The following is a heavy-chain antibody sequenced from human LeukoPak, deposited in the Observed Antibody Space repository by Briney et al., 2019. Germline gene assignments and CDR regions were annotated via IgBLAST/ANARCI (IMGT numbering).Heavy chain of an antibody. D-gene: IGHD6-6*01. J-gene: IGHJ6*02. CDR3: ARADDSSGEYYYYGMDV. V-gene: IGHV1-69*13. CDR2: IIPIFGTA. Sequence: ASVKVSCKASGGTFSSYAISWVRQAPGQGLEWMGGIIPIFGTANYAQKFQGGVTITADESTSTAYMELSSLRSEDTAVYYCARADDSSGEYYYYGMDVWGQGTTVTVSS. CDR1: GGTFSSYA.